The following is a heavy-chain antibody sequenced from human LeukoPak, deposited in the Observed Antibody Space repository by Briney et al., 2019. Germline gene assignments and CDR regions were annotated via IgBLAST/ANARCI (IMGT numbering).Heavy chain of an antibody. CDR1: GYTFTGYY. D-gene: IGHD6-13*01. CDR3: ARHLTRIAAAGTLLRWFDP. CDR2: INPNSGGT. V-gene: IGHV1-2*02. Sequence: GASVKVSCKASGYTFTGYYMHWVRQAPGQGLEWMGWINPNSGGTNYAQKFQGRVTMTRDTSISTAYMELSRLRSDDTAVYYCARHLTRIAAAGTLLRWFDPWGQGTLVTVSS. J-gene: IGHJ5*02.